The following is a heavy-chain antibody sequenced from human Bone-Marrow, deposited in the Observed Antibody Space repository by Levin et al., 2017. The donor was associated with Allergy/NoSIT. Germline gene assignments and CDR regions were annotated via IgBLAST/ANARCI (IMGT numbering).Heavy chain of an antibody. V-gene: IGHV4-34*01. CDR1: GGSFSGFT. CDR2: IDHDGVT. Sequence: ESLKISCAVYGGSFSGFTWNWVRQSPGKGLEWLGEIDHDGVTSYNPSLNSRVIISVDTSKNQISLILTSVTAADTAVYYCARGAGRQFTYYGSGTPLDSWGQGTLVTVSS. CDR3: ARGAGRQFTYYGSGTPLDS. D-gene: IGHD3-10*01. J-gene: IGHJ4*02.